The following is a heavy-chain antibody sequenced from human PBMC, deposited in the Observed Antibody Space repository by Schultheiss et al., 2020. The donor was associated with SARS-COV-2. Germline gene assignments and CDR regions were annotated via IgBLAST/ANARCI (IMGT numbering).Heavy chain of an antibody. J-gene: IGHJ5*02. D-gene: IGHD2-15*01. CDR2: IYYSGST. CDR1: GCSISSYY. CDR3: ARGQMVVAPRVNWFDP. V-gene: IGHV4-59*12. Sequence: SQTLSLTCTVSGCSISSYYWSWIRQPPGKGLEWIGYIYYSGSTNYNPSHKSRVTISVDTSKNHFSLKLSAVTAADTAAYYCARGQMVVAPRVNWFDPWGQGTLITVAS.